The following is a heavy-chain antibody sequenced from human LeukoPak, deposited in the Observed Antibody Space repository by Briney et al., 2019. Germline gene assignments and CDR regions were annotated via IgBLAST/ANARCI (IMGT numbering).Heavy chain of an antibody. J-gene: IGHJ4*02. D-gene: IGHD6-13*01. CDR3: ARGVVAAAGRTFDF. Sequence: SQTLSLTCTVSGGSISSGSYYWSWIRQPPGKGLEWIGSIYYSGSTDYNPSLKSRVTISLDTSKNQFSLKLSSVTAADTAVYYCARGVVAAAGRTFDFWGQGTLVTVSS. CDR2: IYYSGST. V-gene: IGHV4-39*07. CDR1: GGSISSGSYY.